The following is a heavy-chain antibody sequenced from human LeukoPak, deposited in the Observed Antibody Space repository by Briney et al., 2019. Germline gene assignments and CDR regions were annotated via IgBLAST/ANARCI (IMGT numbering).Heavy chain of an antibody. V-gene: IGHV1-69*13. CDR2: IIPIFGTA. Sequence: ASVKVSCKASGGTFSSYAISWVRQAPGQGLEWMGGIIPIFGTANYAQKFQGRVTITADESTSTAYMELSSLRSEDTAVYYCTTTFYRWSPYDYVWGSYRVKPFDPWGQGTLVTVSS. J-gene: IGHJ5*02. CDR1: GGTFSSYA. CDR3: TTTFYRWSPYDYVWGSYRVKPFDP. D-gene: IGHD3-16*02.